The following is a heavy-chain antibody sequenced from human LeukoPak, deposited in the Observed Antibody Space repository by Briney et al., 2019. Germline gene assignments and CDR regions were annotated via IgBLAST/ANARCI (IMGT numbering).Heavy chain of an antibody. J-gene: IGHJ4*02. V-gene: IGHV3-30*18. D-gene: IGHD5-18*01. CDR3: EKHDPPMHLDY. CDR2: ISYDGSNK. Sequence: GGSLRLSCAASGFTFSSYGMHWVRQAPGKGLDWLAVISYDGSNKYYADSVKGRFTISRDNSKNTLYLQMNSLRAQHTAVYYCEKHDPPMHLDYWGQGTLVTVSS. CDR1: GFTFSSYG.